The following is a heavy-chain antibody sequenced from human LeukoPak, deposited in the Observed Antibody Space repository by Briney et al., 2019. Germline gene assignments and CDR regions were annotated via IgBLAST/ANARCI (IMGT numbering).Heavy chain of an antibody. CDR3: AKVGAGDRSGYYYYYMDV. Sequence: GGSLRPTCAASGFTFSDYYMSWIRQAPGKGLEWVSYISSSGSTIYYADSVKGRFTISRDNAKNSLYLQMNSLRAEDTAVYYCAKVGAGDRSGYYYYYMDVWGKGTTVTVSS. CDR2: ISSSGSTI. D-gene: IGHD6-25*01. CDR1: GFTFSDYY. V-gene: IGHV3-11*01. J-gene: IGHJ6*03.